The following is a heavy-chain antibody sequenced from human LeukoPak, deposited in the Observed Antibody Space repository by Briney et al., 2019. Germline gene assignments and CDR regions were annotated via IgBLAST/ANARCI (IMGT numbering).Heavy chain of an antibody. Sequence: ASVKVSCKASGYTFTVYYMHWVRQAPGQGLEWMGWINPNSGGTNYAQKFQGRVTMTRDTSISTAYMELSRLRSDDTAVYYCARDTMIVAQESNYFDYWGQGTLVTVSP. J-gene: IGHJ4*02. CDR2: INPNSGGT. D-gene: IGHD3-22*01. V-gene: IGHV1-2*02. CDR1: GYTFTVYY. CDR3: ARDTMIVAQESNYFDY.